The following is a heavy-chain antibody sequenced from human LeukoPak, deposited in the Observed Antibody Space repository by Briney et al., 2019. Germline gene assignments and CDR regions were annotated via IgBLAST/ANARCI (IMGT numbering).Heavy chain of an antibody. V-gene: IGHV3-23*01. CDR3: ARSSRSSSSEGYYFDY. Sequence: GGSLRLSCAASGFTFSTYAMNWVRQAPGKGLEWVSGISAGGVSTYYADSVRGRFTISRDNAKNTLYLQMNSLRAEDTAVYYCARSSRSSSSEGYYFDYWGQGSLVTVSS. CDR2: ISAGGVST. CDR1: GFTFSTYA. D-gene: IGHD6-6*01. J-gene: IGHJ4*02.